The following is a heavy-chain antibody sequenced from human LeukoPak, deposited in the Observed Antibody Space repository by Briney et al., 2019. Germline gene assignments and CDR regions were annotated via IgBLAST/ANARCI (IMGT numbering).Heavy chain of an antibody. J-gene: IGHJ6*03. CDR2: IYYSGST. CDR3: ARAPYYYYYMDV. Sequence: PSETLSLTCTVSGGSISSYYWSWLRQPPGKGLEWIGYIYYSGSTNYNPSLKSRVTISVDTSKNQFSLKLSSVTAADTAVYYCARAPYYYYYMDVWGKGTTVTVSS. CDR1: GGSISSYY. V-gene: IGHV4-59*01.